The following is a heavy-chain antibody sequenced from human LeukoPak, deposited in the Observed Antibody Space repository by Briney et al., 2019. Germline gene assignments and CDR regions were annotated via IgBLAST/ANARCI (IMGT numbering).Heavy chain of an antibody. D-gene: IGHD3-3*01. V-gene: IGHV3-21*01. CDR3: ARGGVNDFWSGYYPTPYYFDY. J-gene: IGHJ4*02. CDR1: GFTFSSYS. CDR2: ISGSSSYI. Sequence: GGSLRLSCAASGFTFSSYSMNWVRQAPGKGLEWVSSISGSSSYIYYADSVKGRFTISRDNAKNSLYLQMNSLRAEDTAVYYCARGGVNDFWSGYYPTPYYFDYWGQGTLVTVSS.